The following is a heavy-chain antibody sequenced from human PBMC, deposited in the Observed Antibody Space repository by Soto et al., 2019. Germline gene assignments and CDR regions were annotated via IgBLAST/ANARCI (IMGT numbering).Heavy chain of an antibody. V-gene: IGHV3-30*18. CDR1: GFTFSSYG. CDR2: ISYDGSNK. D-gene: IGHD6-6*01. Sequence: QVQLVESGGGVVQPGRSLRLSCAASGFTFSSYGMHWVRQAPGKGLEWVAVISYDGSNKYYADSVKGRFTISRDNSKNTLYLQMNSLRAEDTAVYYCAKAVAARPYYYYGMDVWGQGTTVTVSS. J-gene: IGHJ6*02. CDR3: AKAVAARPYYYYGMDV.